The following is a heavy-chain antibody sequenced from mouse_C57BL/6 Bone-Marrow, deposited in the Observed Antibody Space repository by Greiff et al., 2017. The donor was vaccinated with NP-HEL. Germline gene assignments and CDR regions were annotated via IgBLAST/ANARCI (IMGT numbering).Heavy chain of an antibody. D-gene: IGHD2-4*01. Sequence: EVKLVESGPGLVKPSQSLSLTCSVTGYSITSGYYWNWIRQFPGNKLEWMGYISYDGSNNYNPSLKNRISITRDTSKNQFFLKLNSVTTEDTATYYCARRDYDSFYAMDYWGQGTSVTVSS. CDR3: ARRDYDSFYAMDY. CDR1: GYSITSGYY. V-gene: IGHV3-6*01. CDR2: ISYDGSN. J-gene: IGHJ4*01.